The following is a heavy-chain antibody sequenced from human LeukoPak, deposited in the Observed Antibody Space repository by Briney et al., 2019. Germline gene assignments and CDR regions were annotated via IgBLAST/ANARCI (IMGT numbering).Heavy chain of an antibody. V-gene: IGHV1-8*01. CDR1: GYTFTSYD. D-gene: IGHD6-19*01. Sequence: ASVKVSCKASGYTFTSYDINWVRQATGQGLEWMGWMNPNSGNTGYAQKFQGRVTMTRNTSISTAYMELSSLRSEDTAVYYCARESWGWLWLVFSRNYYYYGMDVWGQGTTVTVPS. J-gene: IGHJ6*02. CDR3: ARESWGWLWLVFSRNYYYYGMDV. CDR2: MNPNSGNT.